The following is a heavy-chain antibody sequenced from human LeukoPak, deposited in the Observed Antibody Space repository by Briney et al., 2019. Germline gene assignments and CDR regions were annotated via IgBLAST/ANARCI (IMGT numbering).Heavy chain of an antibody. CDR1: VFTFCSYA. D-gene: IGHD1-14*01. V-gene: IGHV3-30*04. Sequence: GGSLRLSCAASVFTFCSYAMHCVRQGPGGGLGWVAVISYDGSNKYYADSVKGRFTISRDNSKNTLYLQMNSLRAEDTAVYYCARDCPGSSTWMDYFDYWGQGTLVTVSS. J-gene: IGHJ4*02. CDR2: ISYDGSNK. CDR3: ARDCPGSSTWMDYFDY.